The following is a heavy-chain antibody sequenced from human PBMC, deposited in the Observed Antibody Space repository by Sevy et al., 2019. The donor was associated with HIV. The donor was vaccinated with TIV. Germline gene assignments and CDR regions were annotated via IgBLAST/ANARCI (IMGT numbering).Heavy chain of an antibody. V-gene: IGHV3-74*01. D-gene: IGHD3-10*01. CDR3: GRGWAGVLDV. J-gene: IGHJ6*02. CDR2: IKGDGSST. Sequence: GGSLRLSCAGSGFTFSSYWMHWVRQAPGKGLVWVSGIKGDGSSTIYADSVKGRFTISRDNAKNTLYLQMNSLRAEDTTVYYCGRGWAGVLDVWGQGTTVTVSS. CDR1: GFTFSSYW.